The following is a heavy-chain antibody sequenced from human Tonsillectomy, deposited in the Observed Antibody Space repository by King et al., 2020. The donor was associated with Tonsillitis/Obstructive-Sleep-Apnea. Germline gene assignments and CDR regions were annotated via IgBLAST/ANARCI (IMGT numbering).Heavy chain of an antibody. J-gene: IGHJ5*02. CDR1: GGTFSTYD. Sequence: QLVQSGAEVKKPGSSVKVSCKASGGTFSTYDISWVRQAPGQGFEWMGRIFRIDDMAHYAQKLAQKFQGRVSITADTSTSTAYMALSSLRSEDTAVYYWAREGSGGGSWGYSWFDPWGQGTLVTVSS. D-gene: IGHD2-15*01. CDR3: AREGSGGGSWGYSWFDP. CDR2: IFRIDDMA. V-gene: IGHV1-69*09.